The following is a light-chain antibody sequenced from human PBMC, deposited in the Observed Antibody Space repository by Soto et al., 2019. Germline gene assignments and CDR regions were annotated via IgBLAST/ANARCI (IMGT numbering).Light chain of an antibody. CDR1: HTVNIR. CDR2: HXS. CDR3: HQRQSGTRT. V-gene: IGKV3-11*01. J-gene: IGKJ1*01. Sequence: IVLTQSPATLPSSPGERATLFXRASHTVNIRLSWYQHKPGXAPSXXXYHXSNMATGSPARLSGSGSATDFTLTISSLEPEDFAVYYCHQRQSGTRTFGQGTKVDI.